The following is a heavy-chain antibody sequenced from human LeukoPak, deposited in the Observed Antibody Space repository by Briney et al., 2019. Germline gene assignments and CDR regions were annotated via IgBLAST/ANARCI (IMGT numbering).Heavy chain of an antibody. J-gene: IGHJ3*02. D-gene: IGHD2-2*01. CDR2: INPNSGGT. CDR3: ARGPPRYCSSTSCYVPYAFDI. CDR1: GYTFTGYY. V-gene: IGHV1-2*02. Sequence: GASVKVSCKASGYTFTGYYMHWVRQAPGQGLEWMGWINPNSGGTNYAQKFQGRVTMTRDTSISTAYMELSRLRSDDTAVYYCARGPPRYCSSTSCYVPYAFDIWGQGTMVTVSS.